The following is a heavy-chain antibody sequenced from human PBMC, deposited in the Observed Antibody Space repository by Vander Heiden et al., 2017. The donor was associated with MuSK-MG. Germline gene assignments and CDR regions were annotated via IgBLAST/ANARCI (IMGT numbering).Heavy chain of an antibody. Sequence: EVQLLESGGDLVQPGGSLRLSCATSGFTFSGYAMSWVRQAPGKGLEWVSTISGRGGSTYYADSVKGRFTISRDNSKNTLSLKMNSMRAEETAAYYCAKVDKDCWSGYFYMDVWGKGTTVSVSS. CDR1: GFTFSGYA. D-gene: IGHD3-3*01. J-gene: IGHJ6*04. CDR3: AKVDKDCWSGYFYMDV. V-gene: IGHV3-23*01. CDR2: ISGRGGST.